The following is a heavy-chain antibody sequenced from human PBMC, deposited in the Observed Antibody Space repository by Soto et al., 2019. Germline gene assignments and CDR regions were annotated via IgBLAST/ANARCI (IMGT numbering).Heavy chain of an antibody. D-gene: IGHD1-26*01. CDR1: GFTFSDHF. Sequence: EVQLVESGGGLVQPGGSLRLSCAASGFTFSDHFMDWVRQAPGKGLEWVGVIKKKGDKYNTQYAAFVRGRFTISRDDSENTLYLQMNTLKIEDTAVYSCSGCGSTAFDSWGQGTLVTVSS. CDR2: IKKKGDKYNT. J-gene: IGHJ4*02. CDR3: SGCGSTAFDS. V-gene: IGHV3-72*01.